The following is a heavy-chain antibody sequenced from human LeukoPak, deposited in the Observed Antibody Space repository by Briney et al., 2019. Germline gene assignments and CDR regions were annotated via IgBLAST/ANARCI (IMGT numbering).Heavy chain of an antibody. CDR2: INPSGGST. D-gene: IGHD4-17*01. J-gene: IGHJ4*02. CDR3: ARYAVTDDY. CDR1: GYTSTNHY. V-gene: IGHV1-46*01. Sequence: ASVKVSCKASGYTSTNHYMHWVRQAPGQGLEWMGIINPSGGSTSYAQKFQGRVTMTRDTSTSTVYMELSSLRSEDTAVYYCARYAVTDDYWGQGTLVTVSS.